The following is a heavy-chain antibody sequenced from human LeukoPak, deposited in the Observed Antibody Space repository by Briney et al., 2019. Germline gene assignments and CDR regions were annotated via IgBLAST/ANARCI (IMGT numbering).Heavy chain of an antibody. CDR1: GFTFSYYW. CDR2: IKQDGSEK. V-gene: IGHV3-7*01. CDR3: ARERGGYDFWSGYTNGMDV. J-gene: IGHJ6*02. D-gene: IGHD3-3*01. Sequence: GGSLRLTCAAYGFTFSYYWMSWVRQAPGKGLEWVANIKQDGSEKYYVDSVKGRFTISRDNAKNSLYLQMNSLRAEDTAVYYCARERGGYDFWSGYTNGMDVWGQGTTINVSS.